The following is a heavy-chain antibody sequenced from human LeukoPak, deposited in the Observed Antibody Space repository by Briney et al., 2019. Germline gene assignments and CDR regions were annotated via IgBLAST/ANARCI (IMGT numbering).Heavy chain of an antibody. CDR2: ISSGSSYI. CDR3: ARGDRWQGLYYFDY. Sequence: GGSLRLSCAASGFTFSSYSMNWVRQAPGKGLEWVSSISSGSSYIYYTDSVKGRFTISRDNAKNSLYLQMNSLRAEDTAVCYCARGDRWQGLYYFDYWGQGTLVTVSS. V-gene: IGHV3-21*04. CDR1: GFTFSSYS. D-gene: IGHD3/OR15-3a*01. J-gene: IGHJ4*02.